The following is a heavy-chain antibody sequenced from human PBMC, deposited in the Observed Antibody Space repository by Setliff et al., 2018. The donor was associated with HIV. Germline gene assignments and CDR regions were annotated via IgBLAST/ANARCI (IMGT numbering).Heavy chain of an antibody. J-gene: IGHJ4*02. V-gene: IGHV3-23*01. CDR2: ISGSGSTT. CDR1: GFRFNIYA. Sequence: GGSLRLSCAASGFRFNIYAMTWVRQAPGKGLQWVSSISGSGSTTNYADSVKGRFTISRDNAKNSLYLQMNSLRAEDTAVYYCVRDKDWAFDYWGQGTLVTVSS. CDR3: VRDKDWAFDY. D-gene: IGHD3-9*01.